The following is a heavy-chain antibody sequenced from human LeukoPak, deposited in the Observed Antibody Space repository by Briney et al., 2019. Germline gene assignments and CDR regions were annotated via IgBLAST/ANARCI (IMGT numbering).Heavy chain of an antibody. Sequence: SVKVSCKASGGTFSSYAISWVRQAPGQGLEWMGRIIPILGIANYAQKFQGRVTITAVKSTSTAYMELSSLRSEDTAVYYCAREFWNGWASMGYYFDYWGQGTLVTVSS. CDR1: GGTFSSYA. D-gene: IGHD1-1*01. J-gene: IGHJ4*02. V-gene: IGHV1-69*04. CDR2: IIPILGIA. CDR3: AREFWNGWASMGYYFDY.